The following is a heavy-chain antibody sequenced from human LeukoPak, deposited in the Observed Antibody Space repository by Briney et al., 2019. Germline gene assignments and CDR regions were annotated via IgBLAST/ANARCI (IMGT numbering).Heavy chain of an antibody. Sequence: SVKVSCKASGGTFSSYAISWVRQAPGQGLEWMGGIIPIFGTANYAQKFQGRVTITADESTSTAYMELSSLRSEDTAVYYCARSHYYDSSGAHYYYYYMDVWGKGTTVIVSS. D-gene: IGHD3-22*01. CDR2: IIPIFGTA. CDR1: GGTFSSYA. CDR3: ARSHYYDSSGAHYYYYYMDV. J-gene: IGHJ6*03. V-gene: IGHV1-69*13.